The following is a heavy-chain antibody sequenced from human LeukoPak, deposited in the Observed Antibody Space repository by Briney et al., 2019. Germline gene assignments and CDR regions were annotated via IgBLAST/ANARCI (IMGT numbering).Heavy chain of an antibody. V-gene: IGHV3-23*01. CDR2: IGTSGGST. CDR3: ARQLGYCSDGSCYFDY. D-gene: IGHD2-15*01. CDR1: GFTFSSYA. J-gene: IGHJ4*02. Sequence: PGGSLRLSCAASGFTFSSYAMSWVRQAPGKGLEWVSAIGTSGGSTYYADSVKGRFTISRDNSKNTLYLQMNSLRAEDTAVYYCARQLGYCSDGSCYFDYWGQGTLVTVSS.